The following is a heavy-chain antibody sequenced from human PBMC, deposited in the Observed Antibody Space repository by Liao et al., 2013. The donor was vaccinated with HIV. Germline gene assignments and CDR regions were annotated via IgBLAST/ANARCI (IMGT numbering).Heavy chain of an antibody. Sequence: QVQLQESGPGLVKPSQTLSLTCTVSGGSISSGAHYWSWIRQPAGKGLEWIGRIYPTGSTTYDPSLKSRVTISVDTSTNQFSLKLSGVTAADTAVYYCARGRRVGATRGYYFDYWGQGTLVTVSS. J-gene: IGHJ4*02. D-gene: IGHD1-26*01. CDR1: GGSISSGAHY. CDR2: IYPTGST. V-gene: IGHV4-61*02. CDR3: ARGRRVGATRGYYFDY.